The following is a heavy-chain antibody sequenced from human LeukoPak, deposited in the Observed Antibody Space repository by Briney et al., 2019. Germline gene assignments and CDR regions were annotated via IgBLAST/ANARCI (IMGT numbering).Heavy chain of an antibody. CDR1: GFTFSSYA. Sequence: GGSLRLSCAASGFTFSSYAMSWVRQAPGKGLEWVSAISGSGGSTYYADSVKGRFTISRDNSKNTLYLQMNSLRAEDTAVYYCARDRGDDNWYFDLWGRGTLVTVSS. D-gene: IGHD2-21*02. V-gene: IGHV3-23*01. CDR2: ISGSGGST. J-gene: IGHJ2*01. CDR3: ARDRGDDNWYFDL.